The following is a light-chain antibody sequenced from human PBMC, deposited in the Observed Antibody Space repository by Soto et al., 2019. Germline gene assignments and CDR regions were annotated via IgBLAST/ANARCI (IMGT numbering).Light chain of an antibody. Sequence: DIQMTQSPSSLSASVGDRVTITCRASQNIINYLNWYQQKPGKAPNLLIYETSTLDSGVRSRFSGSGSGTEFTITIGSLEHDAFAKYYCQQYNSYSFGQGTKVDVK. CDR2: ETS. V-gene: IGKV1-5*01. CDR3: QQYNSYS. CDR1: QNIINY. J-gene: IGKJ1*01.